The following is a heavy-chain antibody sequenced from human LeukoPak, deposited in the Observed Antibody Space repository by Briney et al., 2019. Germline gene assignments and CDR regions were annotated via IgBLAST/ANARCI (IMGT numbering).Heavy chain of an antibody. V-gene: IGHV3-48*01. Sequence: GGSLRLSCAAPGFTFSSYGMSWVRQAPGKGLEWISYISSSGTTIYYADSVKGRFTISRDNAKNSLSLQMNGLRADDTAVYYCARDFGSGRRWFDYWGRGTLVTVSS. CDR1: GFTFSSYG. CDR3: ARDFGSGRRWFDY. J-gene: IGHJ4*02. D-gene: IGHD4-23*01. CDR2: ISSSGTTI.